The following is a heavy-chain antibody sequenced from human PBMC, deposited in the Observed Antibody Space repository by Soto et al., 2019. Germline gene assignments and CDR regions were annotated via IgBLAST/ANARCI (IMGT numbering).Heavy chain of an antibody. D-gene: IGHD3-22*01. V-gene: IGHV1-69*13. CDR1: GGTFSSYA. Sequence: VASVKVSCKASGGTFSSYAIRWVRQAPGQGLEWMGGIIPIFGTANYAQKFQGRVTITADESTSTAYMELSSLRSEDTAVYYCARAYYYDSSGYPDYYYYGMDVWGQGTTVTVSS. J-gene: IGHJ6*02. CDR2: IIPIFGTA. CDR3: ARAYYYDSSGYPDYYYYGMDV.